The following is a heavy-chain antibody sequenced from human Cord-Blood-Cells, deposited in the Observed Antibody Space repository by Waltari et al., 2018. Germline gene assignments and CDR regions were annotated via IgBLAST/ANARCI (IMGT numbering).Heavy chain of an antibody. V-gene: IGHV1-69*01. Sequence: QVQLVQSGAEVKKPGPSVKVSCKASGGTFRSYAISWVRQAPGQGREWMGGIIPIFGTANYAQKFQGRVTITADESTSTAYMELSSLRSEDTAVYYCARGRGYSGYDYYYYYGMDVWGQGTTVTVSS. J-gene: IGHJ6*02. CDR1: GGTFRSYA. D-gene: IGHD5-12*01. CDR2: IIPIFGTA. CDR3: ARGRGYSGYDYYYYYGMDV.